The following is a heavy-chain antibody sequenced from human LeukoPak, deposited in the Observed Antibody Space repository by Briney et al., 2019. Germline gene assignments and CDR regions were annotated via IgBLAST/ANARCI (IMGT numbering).Heavy chain of an antibody. D-gene: IGHD1-26*01. CDR3: AKARWEPNFDY. CDR2: INENGDIA. CDR1: GFTFDDYA. Sequence: GGSLRLSCAASGFTFDDYAMHWVRHGPGKSLEWVSLINENGDIAYYGDSVRGRFTVSRDNAKNSLYLQMNSLTTEDTSLYYCAKARWEPNFDYWGQGTLVTVSA. V-gene: IGHV3-43*02. J-gene: IGHJ4*02.